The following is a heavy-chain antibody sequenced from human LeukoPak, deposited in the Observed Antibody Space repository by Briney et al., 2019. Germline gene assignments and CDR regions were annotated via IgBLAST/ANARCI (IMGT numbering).Heavy chain of an antibody. Sequence: SQTLSLTCAISGDTVSSSSAAWNWIRQSPSRGLEWPGRTYYRSKWYNDYAVSVKSRITINPDTSKNQFSLQLNSVTPEDTAVYYCARVRSIAVAGTSWFDPWGQGTLVTVSS. CDR3: ARVRSIAVAGTSWFDP. J-gene: IGHJ5*02. CDR1: GDTVSSSSAA. V-gene: IGHV6-1*01. D-gene: IGHD6-19*01. CDR2: TYYRSKWYN.